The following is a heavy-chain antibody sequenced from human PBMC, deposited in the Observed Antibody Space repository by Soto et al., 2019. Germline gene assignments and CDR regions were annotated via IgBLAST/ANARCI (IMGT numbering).Heavy chain of an antibody. D-gene: IGHD5-12*01. Sequence: VQLVQSGAEVKKSGESLKMSCKGSGYSFITYWIAWVRQMPGKGLEWMGNIYPGDSEIRYNPSFKGQVTISADKSVSTAYLQWSSLKVSDTAVYYCARAREGGYGGYDAPLDYWGQGTPVTVSS. CDR3: ARAREGGYGGYDAPLDY. V-gene: IGHV5-51*01. CDR1: GYSFITYW. CDR2: IYPGDSEI. J-gene: IGHJ4*02.